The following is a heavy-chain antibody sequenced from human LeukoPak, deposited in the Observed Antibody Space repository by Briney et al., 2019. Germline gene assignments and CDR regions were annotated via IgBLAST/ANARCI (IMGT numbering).Heavy chain of an antibody. Sequence: GGSLRLSCAASGFTFSSYWMHRVRQTPGKGLVWVSRINSDESSTGYADSVKGRFTISRDNAKKTLYLQMNSVRAEDTAVYYCASLITVTTGYYYYYYYMDVWGKGTTVTVSS. D-gene: IGHD4-17*01. CDR1: GFTFSSYW. V-gene: IGHV3-74*01. J-gene: IGHJ6*03. CDR2: INSDESST. CDR3: ASLITVTTGYYYYYYYMDV.